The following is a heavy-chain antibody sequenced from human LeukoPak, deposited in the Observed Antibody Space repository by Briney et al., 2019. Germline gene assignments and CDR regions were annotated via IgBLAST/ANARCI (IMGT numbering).Heavy chain of an antibody. V-gene: IGHV3-23*01. CDR2: ISGCGTKT. D-gene: IGHD3-3*01. J-gene: IGHJ4*02. Sequence: PGGSLRLSCAASGFIFSSYAMSWVRQAPGKGLEWISDISGCGTKTYYADSVKGRFTISRDYSSNTLYLQMNSLRAEDTALYYCAASAYYVAAADAYWGQGTLVTVSS. CDR1: GFIFSSYA. CDR3: AASAYYVAAADAY.